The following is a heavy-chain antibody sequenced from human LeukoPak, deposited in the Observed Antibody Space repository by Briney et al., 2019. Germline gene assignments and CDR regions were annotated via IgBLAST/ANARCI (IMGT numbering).Heavy chain of an antibody. CDR1: GVSISSSNSY. CDR3: ARRNAGIVGPKHWFDP. Sequence: SETLSLTCTVSGVSISSSNSYWGWIRQPPGKGLEWIGSIYYSGSTYYNPSLKSRVTISVDTSKNQFSLKLSSVTAADTAVYYCARRNAGIVGPKHWFDPWGQGTLVTVSS. J-gene: IGHJ5*02. CDR2: IYYSGST. D-gene: IGHD1-26*01. V-gene: IGHV4-39*01.